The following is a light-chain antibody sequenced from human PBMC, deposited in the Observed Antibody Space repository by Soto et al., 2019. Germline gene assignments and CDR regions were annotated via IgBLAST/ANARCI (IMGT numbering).Light chain of an antibody. Sequence: QKPGKVPRFLICSASILRSGVPSRFSGSGSRTDFTLTISSLQPEDVATYFCQQSYRTPITFGQGTRLEIK. CDR3: QQSYRTPIT. V-gene: IGKV1-39*01. CDR2: SAS. J-gene: IGKJ5*01.